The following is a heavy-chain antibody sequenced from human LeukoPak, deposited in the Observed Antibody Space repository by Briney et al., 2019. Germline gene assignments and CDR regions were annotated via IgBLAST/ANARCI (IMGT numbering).Heavy chain of an antibody. J-gene: IGHJ4*02. CDR3: ARDER. Sequence: GGSLRLSCAASGFTFTSYAMSWVRQAPGKGLEWVANIKQDGSEKYYVDSVKGRFTISRDNAKNSLYLQMNSLRAEDTAVYYCARDERWGQGTLVTVSS. CDR2: IKQDGSEK. CDR1: GFTFTSYA. V-gene: IGHV3-7*01.